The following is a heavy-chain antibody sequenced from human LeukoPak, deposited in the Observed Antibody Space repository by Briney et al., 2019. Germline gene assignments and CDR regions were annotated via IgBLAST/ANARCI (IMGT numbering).Heavy chain of an antibody. Sequence: PGGSLRLSCAASGFTFSNAWMSWVRQAPGKGLEWVGRIKSKTDGGTTDYAAPVKGRSTISRDDSKNTLYLQMNSLKTEDTAVYYCTARAYYYYYMDVWGKGTTVTVSS. V-gene: IGHV3-15*01. CDR3: TARAYYYYYMDV. CDR2: IKSKTDGGTT. CDR1: GFTFSNAW. J-gene: IGHJ6*03.